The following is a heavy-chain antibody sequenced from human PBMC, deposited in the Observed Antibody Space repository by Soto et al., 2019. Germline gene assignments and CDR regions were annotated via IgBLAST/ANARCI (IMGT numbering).Heavy chain of an antibody. Sequence: EVQLVQSGAEVKKPGESLKISCKGSGYSFTSYWIGWVRQMPGKGLEWMGIIYPGDSDTRYSPSFQGQVTISADKSISPAYLQWSSLKASDTAMYYWARHGGGYSSSSRYYYGMDVWGQGTTVTVSS. V-gene: IGHV5-51*01. CDR3: ARHGGGYSSSSRYYYGMDV. CDR2: IYPGDSDT. D-gene: IGHD6-6*01. J-gene: IGHJ6*02. CDR1: GYSFTSYW.